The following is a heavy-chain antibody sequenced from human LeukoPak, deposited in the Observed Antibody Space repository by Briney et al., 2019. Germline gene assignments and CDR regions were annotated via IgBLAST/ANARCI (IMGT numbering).Heavy chain of an antibody. CDR2: IYYSGST. V-gene: IGHV4-59*11. D-gene: IGHD3-3*01. Sequence: PSETLSLTCTVSGGSISSHYWSWIRQPPGKGLEWIGYIYYSGSTNYNPSLKSRVTISADTSKNQFSLKLSSVTAADAAVYYCARGVRDDFWSGLDVWGKGTTVTVSS. CDR3: ARGVRDDFWSGLDV. CDR1: GGSISSHY. J-gene: IGHJ6*04.